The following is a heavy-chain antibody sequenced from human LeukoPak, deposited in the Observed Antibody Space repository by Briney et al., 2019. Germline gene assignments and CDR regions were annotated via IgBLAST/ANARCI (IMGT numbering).Heavy chain of an antibody. D-gene: IGHD6-6*01. J-gene: IGHJ6*03. V-gene: IGHV3-9*01. CDR1: GFTFDDYA. CDR3: ARDRSGSSSVEDYYMDV. Sequence: PGGSLRLSCAASGFTFDDYAMHWVRQAPGKGLEWVSGISWNSGSIGYADSVKGRFTISRDNAKNSLYLQMNSLRAEDTAVYYCARDRSGSSSVEDYYMDVWGKGTTVTVSS. CDR2: ISWNSGSI.